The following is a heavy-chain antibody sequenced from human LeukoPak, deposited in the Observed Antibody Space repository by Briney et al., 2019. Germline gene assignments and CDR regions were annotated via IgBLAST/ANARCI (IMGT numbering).Heavy chain of an antibody. CDR3: ARGPPYYYGSGSYYNQ. J-gene: IGHJ4*02. CDR1: GGTFSSYA. CDR2: IIPILGIA. Sequence: SVKVSCKASGGTFSSYAISWVRQAPGQGLEWVGRIIPILGIANYAQKFQGRVTITADKSTSTAYMELSSLRSEDTAVYYCARGPPYYYGSGSYYNQWGQGTLVTVSS. V-gene: IGHV1-69*04. D-gene: IGHD3-10*01.